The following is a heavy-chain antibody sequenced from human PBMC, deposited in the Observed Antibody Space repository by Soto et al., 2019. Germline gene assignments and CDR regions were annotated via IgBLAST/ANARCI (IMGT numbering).Heavy chain of an antibody. D-gene: IGHD3-16*01. CDR2: IKEDGRER. Sequence: QVVESGGGLVQPGGSLRLSCAASGFAFSHYWMFWVRQAPGMGLEWVANIKEDGRERNYVDSVKGRFTISRDNAKNSLYLEMNSLRSEDTALYYCARDRGGRSGKDVWGKGTTVTVSS. CDR1: GFAFSHYW. V-gene: IGHV3-7*01. J-gene: IGHJ6*04. CDR3: ARDRGGRSGKDV.